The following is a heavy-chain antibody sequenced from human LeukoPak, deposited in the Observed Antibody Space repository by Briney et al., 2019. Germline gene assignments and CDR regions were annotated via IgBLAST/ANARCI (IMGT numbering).Heavy chain of an antibody. CDR1: GYTFTSYG. D-gene: IGHD4-17*01. J-gene: IGHJ5*02. V-gene: IGHV1-18*01. Sequence: GASVKVSCKASGYTFTSYGISWVRQAPGQGLEWMGWISTYNGNTNYAQKLQGRVTMTTDTSTSAAYMDLRSLRSDDTAVYYCARDYGDYPNWFDPWGQGTLVTVSS. CDR2: ISTYNGNT. CDR3: ARDYGDYPNWFDP.